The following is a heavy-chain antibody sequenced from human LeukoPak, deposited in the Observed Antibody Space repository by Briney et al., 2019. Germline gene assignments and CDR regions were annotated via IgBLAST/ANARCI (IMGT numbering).Heavy chain of an antibody. V-gene: IGHV4-34*01. J-gene: IGHJ4*02. D-gene: IGHD6-19*01. Sequence: KPSETLSLTCAVYGGSFSGYYWSWIRQPPGKGLEWIGEINHSGSTNYNPSLKSRVTISVETSKNQFSLKLSSVTAADTAVYHCARAPPGPPPTIAVAGTRDYWGQGTLVTVSS. CDR2: INHSGST. CDR1: GGSFSGYY. CDR3: ARAPPGPPPTIAVAGTRDY.